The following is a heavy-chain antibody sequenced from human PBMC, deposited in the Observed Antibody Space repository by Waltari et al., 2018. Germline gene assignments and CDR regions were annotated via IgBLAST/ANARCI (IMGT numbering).Heavy chain of an antibody. CDR1: GYTVTELS. CDR2: FDPEDGEI. CDR3: ATIIGAQLLLTDLYFAY. V-gene: IGHV1-24*01. D-gene: IGHD2-2*01. J-gene: IGHJ4*02. Sequence: QVQLVQSGAEVKKPGASVKVSCKVSGYTVTELSFHWVRQSPGKGLEWMGVFDPEDGEIIYAQKFQGRVTMTEDTSTDTAYMKLSSLKSDDTAVYYCATIIGAQLLLTDLYFAYWGQGTLVTVSS.